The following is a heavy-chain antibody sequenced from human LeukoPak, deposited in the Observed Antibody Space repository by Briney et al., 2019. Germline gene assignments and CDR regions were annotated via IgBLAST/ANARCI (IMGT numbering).Heavy chain of an antibody. CDR1: GFTFSSYS. CDR3: ARDGVAGHYYFDY. J-gene: IGHJ4*02. CDR2: ISSSSSYI. Sequence: GVSLRLSCAASGFTFSSYSMNWVRQAPGKGLEWVSSISSSSSYIYYADSVKGRFTISRDNAKNSLYLQMNSLRAEDTAVYYCARDGVAGHYYFDYWGQGTLVTVSS. V-gene: IGHV3-21*01. D-gene: IGHD6-19*01.